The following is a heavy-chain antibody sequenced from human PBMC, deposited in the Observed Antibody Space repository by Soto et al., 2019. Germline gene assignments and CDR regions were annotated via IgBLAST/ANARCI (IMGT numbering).Heavy chain of an antibody. V-gene: IGHV4-59*08. CDR3: ARRYGDCFDY. D-gene: IGHD4-17*01. J-gene: IGHJ4*02. CDR2: IYYSGST. CDR1: WGNSISYG. Sequence: SVTPCPRSSVVWGNSISYGWRCIRQPPGKGLEWIGYIYYSGSTNYNPSLESRVTISVDTSKNQFSLKLSSVTAADTAVYYCARRYGDCFDYWGQGTLVTVSS.